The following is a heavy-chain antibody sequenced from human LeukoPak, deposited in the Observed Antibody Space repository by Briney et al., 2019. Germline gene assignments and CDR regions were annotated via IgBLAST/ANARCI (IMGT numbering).Heavy chain of an antibody. J-gene: IGHJ4*02. CDR1: GYTFTGYY. CDR2: INPNSGGT. V-gene: IGHV1-2*06. CDR3: ARASSIAARLLDY. D-gene: IGHD6-6*01. Sequence: ASVKVSCKASGYTFTGYYMHWVRQAPGQGLEWMGRINPNSGGTNYAQKFQGRVTMTRDTSFSTAYMELSRLRSDDTAVYYCARASSIAARLLDYWGQGTLVTVSS.